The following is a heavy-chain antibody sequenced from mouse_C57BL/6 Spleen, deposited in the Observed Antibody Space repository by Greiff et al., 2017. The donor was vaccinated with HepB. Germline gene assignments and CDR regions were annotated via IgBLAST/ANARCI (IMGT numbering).Heavy chain of an antibody. Sequence: VQLQQPGTELVKPGASVKLSCKASGYTFTSYWMHWVKQRPGQGLEWIGNINPSNGGTNYNEKFKSKATLTVDKSSSTAYMQLSSLTSEDSAVYYCARGRTYDYDEYFDVWGTGTTVTVSS. CDR1: GYTFTSYW. V-gene: IGHV1-53*01. J-gene: IGHJ1*03. CDR3: ARGRTYDYDEYFDV. CDR2: INPSNGGT. D-gene: IGHD2-4*01.